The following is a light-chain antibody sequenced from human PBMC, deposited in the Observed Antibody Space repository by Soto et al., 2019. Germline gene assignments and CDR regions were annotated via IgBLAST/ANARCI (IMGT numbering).Light chain of an antibody. J-gene: IGKJ4*01. CDR3: QQANSFPQT. CDR1: QDVSTW. CDR2: AAS. V-gene: IGKV1-12*01. Sequence: DIQMTQSPSSVSAAVGDRVTITCRASQDVSTWLAWYQQKPGKAPKLLIYAASILQSGVPSRFGGSGSGTDFTLTISSLQPEDFATYYCQQANSFPQTFGGGTKLEIK.